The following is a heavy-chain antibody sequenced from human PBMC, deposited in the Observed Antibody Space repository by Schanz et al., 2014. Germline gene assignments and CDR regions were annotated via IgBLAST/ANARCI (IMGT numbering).Heavy chain of an antibody. CDR2: INQDGSEK. V-gene: IGHV3-7*01. CDR1: GFAFNNYG. D-gene: IGHD1-1*01. CDR3: ARDGAELYYFDD. J-gene: IGHJ4*02. Sequence: EVQLLESGGGLVQPGGSLRLSCAASGFAFNNYGMHWVRQAPGKGLEWVANINQDGSEKYYVDSVKGRFTISRDNAKNSLYLQMNGLRAEDTAVFYCARDGAELYYFDDWGQGTLVTVSS.